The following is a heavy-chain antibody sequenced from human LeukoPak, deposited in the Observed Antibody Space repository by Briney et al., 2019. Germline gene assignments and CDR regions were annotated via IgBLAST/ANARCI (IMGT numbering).Heavy chain of an antibody. Sequence: ASVRVSCKASGYTFSTFGITWVRQAPGQGLEWMGWISIYNGDTHFAQRLQGRVSLTTDTSTNTAYMELRSLRSDDTAMYFCARAPREGAFDYWGQGTRVTVSS. CDR3: ARAPREGAFDY. CDR1: GYTFSTFG. D-gene: IGHD3-16*01. CDR2: ISIYNGDT. J-gene: IGHJ4*02. V-gene: IGHV1-18*01.